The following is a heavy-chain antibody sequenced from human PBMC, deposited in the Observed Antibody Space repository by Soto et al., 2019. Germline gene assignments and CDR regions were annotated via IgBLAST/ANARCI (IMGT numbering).Heavy chain of an antibody. CDR1: GGSISSGDYY. Sequence: ASETLSLTCTVSGGSISSGDYYWSWIRQPPGKGLEWIGYIYYSGSTYYNPSLKSRVTISVDTSKNQFSLKLSSVTAADTAVYYCARDGKVDGSFFDYWGQGTLVTVSS. V-gene: IGHV4-30-4*01. D-gene: IGHD2-15*01. CDR3: ARDGKVDGSFFDY. CDR2: IYYSGST. J-gene: IGHJ4*02.